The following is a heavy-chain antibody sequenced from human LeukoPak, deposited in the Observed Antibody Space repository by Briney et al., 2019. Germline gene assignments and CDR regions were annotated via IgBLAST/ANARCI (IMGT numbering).Heavy chain of an antibody. D-gene: IGHD3-10*01. J-gene: IGHJ4*02. Sequence: GGSPRLSCAASGFTFSDYYMSWIRQAPGKGLEWVSYISSSGNTVKYADSVKGRFTISRDNAKNSLYLQMNSLRAADTAVYYCARVSGGVYYSLTRSYFDYWGQGTLVTVSS. V-gene: IGHV3-11*01. CDR3: ARVSGGVYYSLTRSYFDY. CDR2: ISSSGNTV. CDR1: GFTFSDYY.